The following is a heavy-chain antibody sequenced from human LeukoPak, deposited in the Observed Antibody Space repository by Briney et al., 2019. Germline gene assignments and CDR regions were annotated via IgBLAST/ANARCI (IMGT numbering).Heavy chain of an antibody. V-gene: IGHV1-69*02. CDR2: IIPTRRIA. D-gene: IGHD6-13*01. CDR3: ARHDETGYSSSWYEY. J-gene: IGHJ4*02. CDR1: GGTFSNYT. Sequence: VASVKVSCKASGGTFSNYTINWVRQAQGQGQEWMGRIIPTRRIANYEPNFQGRVTITADTSTNKEFMDMRSLRHGDTAVYYCARHDETGYSSSWYEYWGQGTLVTVSS.